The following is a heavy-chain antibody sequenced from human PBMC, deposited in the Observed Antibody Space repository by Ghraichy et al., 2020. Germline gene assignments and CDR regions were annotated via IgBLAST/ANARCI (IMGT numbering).Heavy chain of an antibody. CDR2: MYYSGDP. CDR1: GASLNSASYY. V-gene: IGHV4-39*01. D-gene: IGHD2-15*01. CDR3: ARHDLYCITSPCHPDF. Sequence: ETLSLTCTVSGASLNSASYYWGWIRQPPGKGLEWIGSMYYSGDPYYNPSFQSRITISGDTSKNQFSLRLTSVTAADTAVYYCARHDLYCITSPCHPDFWGRGTLVTVSS. J-gene: IGHJ4*02.